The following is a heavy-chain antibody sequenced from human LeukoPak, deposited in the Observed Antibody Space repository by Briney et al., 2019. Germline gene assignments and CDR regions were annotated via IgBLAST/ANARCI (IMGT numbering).Heavy chain of an antibody. CDR2: TNRRGDIT. J-gene: IGHJ4*02. D-gene: IGHD3-10*01. Sequence: GGSLRLSCAASGYTFGDYGMGWVRQVPGKGLEWVSGTNRRGDITGYADFVKGRFTISRDNVKNSLYLQMNSLRAEDTAVYYCGRSGYWGQGTLVTVSS. CDR1: GYTFGDYG. V-gene: IGHV3-20*04. CDR3: GRSGY.